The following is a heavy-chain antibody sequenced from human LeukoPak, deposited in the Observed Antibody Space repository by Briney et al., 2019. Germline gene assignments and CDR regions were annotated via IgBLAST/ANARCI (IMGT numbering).Heavy chain of an antibody. CDR3: ARPYYTYYDILTGYQVPYYFDY. CDR1: GYSFTSYW. Sequence: GESLKISCKGSGYSFTSYWIGWVRQMPGKGLEWMGIIYPGDSDTRYSPSFQGQVTISADKSISTAYLQWSSLKASDTAMYCCARPYYTYYDILTGYQVPYYFDYWGQGTLVTVSS. CDR2: IYPGDSDT. J-gene: IGHJ4*02. D-gene: IGHD3-9*01. V-gene: IGHV5-51*01.